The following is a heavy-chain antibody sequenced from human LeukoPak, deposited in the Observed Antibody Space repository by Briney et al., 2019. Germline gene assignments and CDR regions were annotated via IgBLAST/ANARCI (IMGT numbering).Heavy chain of an antibody. CDR3: ARTDMPKWPYCFDC. Sequence: SETLSLTCTVSGGTISSDSYYWSWIRQPAGKGLEGIGRIYTSGSTNYNPSLKSRVTISVDTSKNQFSLKLSSVTAAVIAVYCCARTDMPKWPYCFDCWRRAALVTVSS. CDR1: GGTISSDSYY. D-gene: IGHD5-18*01. CDR2: IYTSGST. V-gene: IGHV4-61*02. J-gene: IGHJ4*02.